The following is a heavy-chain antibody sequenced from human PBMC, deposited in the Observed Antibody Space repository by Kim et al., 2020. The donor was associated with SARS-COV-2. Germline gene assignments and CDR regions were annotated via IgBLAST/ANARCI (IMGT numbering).Heavy chain of an antibody. CDR1: GFSLSTSGMC. Sequence: SGPTLVNPTQTLTLTCTFSGFSLSTSGMCVSWIRQPPGKALEWLARIDWDDDKYYSTSLKTRLTISKDTSKNQVVLTMTNMDPVDTATYYCARIVVSDGYNYVVDYWGQGTLVTVSS. CDR2: IDWDDDK. CDR3: ARIVVSDGYNYVVDY. D-gene: IGHD5-12*01. V-gene: IGHV2-70*11. J-gene: IGHJ4*02.